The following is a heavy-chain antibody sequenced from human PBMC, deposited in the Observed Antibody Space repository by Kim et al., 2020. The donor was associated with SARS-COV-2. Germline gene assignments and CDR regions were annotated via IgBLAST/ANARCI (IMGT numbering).Heavy chain of an antibody. CDR3: ARQKGLRYFDWSLDY. CDR2: IYYSGST. V-gene: IGHV4-61*01. Sequence: SETLSLTCTVSGGSVSSGSYYWSWIRQPPGKGLEWIGYIYYSGSTNYNPSLKSRVTISVDTSKNQFSLKLSSVTAADTVVYYCARQKGLRYFDWSLDYWGQGTLVTVSS. D-gene: IGHD3-9*01. J-gene: IGHJ4*02. CDR1: GGSVSSGSYY.